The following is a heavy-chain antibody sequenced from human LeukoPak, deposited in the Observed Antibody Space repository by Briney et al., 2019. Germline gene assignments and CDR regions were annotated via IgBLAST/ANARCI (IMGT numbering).Heavy chain of an antibody. D-gene: IGHD5-18*01. V-gene: IGHV4-34*01. CDR3: ARRPRGGYSYGLGYNWFDP. CDR2: INHSGST. J-gene: IGHJ5*02. Sequence: PSETLSLTCAVYGGSFSGYYWSWIRQPPGKGLEWIGEINHSGSTNYNPSLKSRVTISVDTSKNQFSLKLSSVTAADTAVYYCARRPRGGYSYGLGYNWFDPWGQGTLVTVSS. CDR1: GGSFSGYY.